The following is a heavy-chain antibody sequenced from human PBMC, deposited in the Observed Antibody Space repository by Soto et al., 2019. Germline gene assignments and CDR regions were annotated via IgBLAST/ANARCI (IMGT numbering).Heavy chain of an antibody. Sequence: EVQLVESGGGLIQPGGSLRLSCAASGFTVSSNYMSWVRQAPGKGLEWVSVIYSGGSTYYADSVKGRFTISRDNSKNTLYLQMNSLRAEDTAVSNCARETGMATISAWGQGTLVTVSS. CDR1: GFTVSSNY. CDR3: ARETGMATISA. CDR2: IYSGGST. J-gene: IGHJ4*02. D-gene: IGHD5-12*01. V-gene: IGHV3-53*01.